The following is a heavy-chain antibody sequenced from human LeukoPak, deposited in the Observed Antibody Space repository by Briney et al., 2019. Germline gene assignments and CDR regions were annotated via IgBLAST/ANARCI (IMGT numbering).Heavy chain of an antibody. J-gene: IGHJ4*02. CDR3: ARYRAAAYFDY. CDR1: GFTFPSYA. Sequence: GGSLRLSCAASGFTFPSYAMNWVRQAPGKGLEWVSALSTSGGSTYYADSVKGQFTISRDNSKNTLYLQMDSLRAEDTAVYYCARYRAAAYFDYWGQGTLVTVSS. V-gene: IGHV3-23*01. D-gene: IGHD6-13*01. CDR2: LSTSGGST.